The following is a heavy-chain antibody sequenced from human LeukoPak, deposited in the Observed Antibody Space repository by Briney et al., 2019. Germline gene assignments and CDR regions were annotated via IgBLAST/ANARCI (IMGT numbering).Heavy chain of an antibody. Sequence: GGSLRLSYAASGFTLGRYWMHWFRQAPGTGLVWVARTNSDGKVTDYADSVRGRFTTSRDNTKNTVYLQKSSLRAQDTGVYYCASDHHDFWSGYPTYWGQGTLVIVSS. CDR2: TNSDGKVT. CDR1: GFTLGRYW. D-gene: IGHD3-3*01. CDR3: ASDHHDFWSGYPTY. V-gene: IGHV3-74*01. J-gene: IGHJ4*02.